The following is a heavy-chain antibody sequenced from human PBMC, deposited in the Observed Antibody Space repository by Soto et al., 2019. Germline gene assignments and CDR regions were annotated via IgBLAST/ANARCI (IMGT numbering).Heavy chain of an antibody. V-gene: IGHV3-23*01. CDR1: GFTFNRYA. CDR3: AKDRPSGSRPYYYGMDV. D-gene: IGHD1-26*01. CDR2: ISGSGGST. J-gene: IGHJ6*02. Sequence: GGSLRLSCAASGFTFNRYAMSWVRQAPGKGLEWVSTISGSGGSTYYADSVKGRFTISRDNSKNTLYLQMNSLRAEDTAVYYCAKDRPSGSRPYYYGMDVWGQGTTVTVSS.